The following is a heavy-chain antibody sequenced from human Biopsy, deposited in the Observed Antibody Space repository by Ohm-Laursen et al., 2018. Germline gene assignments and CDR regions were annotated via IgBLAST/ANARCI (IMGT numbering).Heavy chain of an antibody. CDR1: GVSISSDY. V-gene: IGHV4-59*01. Sequence: SETLSLTCTVSGVSISSDYWSWIRQTPGQGLEWIGYIYYSGSTNYNPSLKSRVTISVDTSKNQFSLRLNSVTAADTAVYYCARATNSTGWPYYYFYGMDVWGQGTTVTVSS. J-gene: IGHJ6*02. CDR3: ARATNSTGWPYYYFYGMDV. D-gene: IGHD2/OR15-2a*01. CDR2: IYYSGST.